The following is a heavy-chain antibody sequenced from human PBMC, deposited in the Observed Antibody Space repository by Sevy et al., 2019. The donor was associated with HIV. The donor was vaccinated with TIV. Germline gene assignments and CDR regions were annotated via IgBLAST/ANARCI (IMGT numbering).Heavy chain of an antibody. V-gene: IGHV3-11*01. CDR2: ITGSGSTR. CDR3: AREPAADAFDI. D-gene: IGHD6-25*01. Sequence: GGSLRLSCAASGFTFSDYYMSWIRQAPGKGLEWVSYITGSGSTRYYADSVKGRFTISRDNDKNSLYLQMNSLRAEDTAVYYCAREPAADAFDIWGQGTVVTVSS. J-gene: IGHJ3*02. CDR1: GFTFSDYY.